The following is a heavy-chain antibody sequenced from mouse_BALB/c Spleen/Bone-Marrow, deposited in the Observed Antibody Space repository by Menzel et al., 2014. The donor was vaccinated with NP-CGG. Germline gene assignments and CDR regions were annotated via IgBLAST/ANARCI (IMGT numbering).Heavy chain of an antibody. D-gene: IGHD1-1*01. CDR3: ARGYYGRTYGWYFDV. CDR1: GYTFTNYW. CDR2: IDPSDSET. J-gene: IGHJ1*01. V-gene: IGHV1-69*02. Sequence: QVQLKHSGAEFVKPGAPVKLSCKASGYTFTNYWMNWVKQRPGRGLEWIGRIDPSDSETHYNQKFKDKATLTVDKSSSTAYIQLSSLTSEDSAVYYCARGYYGRTYGWYFDVWGAGTTVTVSS.